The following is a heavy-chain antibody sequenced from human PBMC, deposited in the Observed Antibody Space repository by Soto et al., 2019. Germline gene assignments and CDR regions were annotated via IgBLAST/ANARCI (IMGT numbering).Heavy chain of an antibody. CDR2: INSDGSST. D-gene: IGHD3-10*01. J-gene: IGHJ6*02. V-gene: IGHV3-74*01. CDR3: AGSGSYRYYGMDV. CDR1: GFTFSSDW. Sequence: EVQLVESGGGLVQPGGSLRLSCAASGFTFSSDWMHWVRQAPGKGLVWVSRINSDGSSTSYADSVKGRFTISRDNAKNTLYLQMNSLRAEDTAVYYCAGSGSYRYYGMDVWGQGTTVTVSS.